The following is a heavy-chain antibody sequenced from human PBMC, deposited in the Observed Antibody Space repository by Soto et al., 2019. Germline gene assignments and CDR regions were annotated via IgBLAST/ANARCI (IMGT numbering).Heavy chain of an antibody. J-gene: IGHJ4*02. CDR1: GGSSGDGGYY. V-gene: IGHV4-30-4*01. CDR2: IYYSGST. CDR3: VRVEVAGRGGLYYLAY. D-gene: IGHD5-12*01. Sequence: SEIMSLRCTGAGGSSGDGGYYWSWIRXTPGKGLEWIGYIYYSGSTDYNPSVKSRGTISVDTSKTQFSLTLSSVTAADTAVYSCVRVEVAGRGGLYYLAYWRQGTLVTVSS.